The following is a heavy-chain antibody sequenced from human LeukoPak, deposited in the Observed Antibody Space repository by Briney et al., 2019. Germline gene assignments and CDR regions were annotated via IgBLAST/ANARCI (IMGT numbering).Heavy chain of an antibody. CDR2: ISSVSSNI. CDR3: ARDLHSGAYTFDY. D-gene: IGHD1-26*01. CDR1: GFIFSSFG. Sequence: GSLRLSCTASGFIFSSFGMNWVRQAPGKGLEWVSYISSVSSNIHYADSVKGRFTISRDNVQNPLYLQMNSLRDEDTAVYYCARDLHSGAYTFDYWGQGALVTVSS. V-gene: IGHV3-48*02. J-gene: IGHJ4*02.